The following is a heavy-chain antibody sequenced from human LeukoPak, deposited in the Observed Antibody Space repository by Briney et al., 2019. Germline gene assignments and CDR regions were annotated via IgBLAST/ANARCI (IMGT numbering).Heavy chain of an antibody. CDR2: INPSGGRT. CDR3: ANLHRGYSNYGRWAFDI. Sequence: ASVKVSCKASGYTFTSYYMHWVGQAPGQGLEWRGIINPSGGRTSYAQKFQGRVTMTRDTSTSTVYMELSSLRSEDTAVYYCANLHRGYSNYGRWAFDIWGQGTMVTVSS. V-gene: IGHV1-46*03. J-gene: IGHJ3*02. CDR1: GYTFTSYY. D-gene: IGHD4-11*01.